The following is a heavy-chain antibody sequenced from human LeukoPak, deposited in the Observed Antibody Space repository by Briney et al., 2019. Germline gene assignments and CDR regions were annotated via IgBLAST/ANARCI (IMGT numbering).Heavy chain of an antibody. D-gene: IGHD5-18*01. CDR2: ISGSGGST. CDR3: AKAMVAIIPFDY. Sequence: GGSLRLSCAASGFTFSDYYMSWIRQAPGKGLEWVSAISGSGGSTYYADSVKGRFTISRDNSKNTLYLQMNSLRAEDTAVYYCAKAMVAIIPFDYWGQGTLVTVSS. J-gene: IGHJ4*02. CDR1: GFTFSDYY. V-gene: IGHV3-23*01.